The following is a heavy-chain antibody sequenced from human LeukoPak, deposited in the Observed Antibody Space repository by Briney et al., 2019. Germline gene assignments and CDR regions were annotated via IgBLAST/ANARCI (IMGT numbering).Heavy chain of an antibody. D-gene: IGHD3-16*01. CDR2: IGGSGGRT. Sequence: GGSLRLSCAVSGITLSNYGMSWVRQAPGKGLEWVAGIGGSGGRTNYADSVKGRFTISRDNSKNTLYLQMNSLRAEDTAVYYCANLGHAFDIWGQGTMVTVSS. V-gene: IGHV3-23*01. J-gene: IGHJ3*02. CDR1: GITLSNYG. CDR3: ANLGHAFDI.